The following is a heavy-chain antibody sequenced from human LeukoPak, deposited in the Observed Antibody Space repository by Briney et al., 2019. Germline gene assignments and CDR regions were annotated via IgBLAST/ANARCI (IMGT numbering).Heavy chain of an antibody. CDR3: ARVPFSSGWYDY. V-gene: IGHV3-64*02. CDR1: GFIFSNYG. Sequence: GGSLRLSCVASGFIFSNYGVHWVRQAPGRGLELVSRISSNGGTTYYADSLKGRFTISRDNSKNTVYLQMASLRPEDMAVYYCARVPFSSGWYDYWGQGTLVTVSS. D-gene: IGHD6-19*01. J-gene: IGHJ4*02. CDR2: ISSNGGTT.